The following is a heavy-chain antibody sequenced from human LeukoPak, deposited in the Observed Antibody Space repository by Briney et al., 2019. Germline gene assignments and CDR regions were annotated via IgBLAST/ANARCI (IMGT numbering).Heavy chain of an antibody. CDR1: GGTFSSYA. CDR2: IIPIFGTA. J-gene: IGHJ5*02. CDR3: ARGDSTNYDFWSGYSPLEYNWFDP. V-gene: IGHV1-69*13. D-gene: IGHD3-3*01. Sequence: VKVSCKASGGTFSSYAISWVRQAPGQGLEWMGGIIPIFGTANYAQKFQGRVTITADESTSTAYMELSSLRSEDTAVYYCARGDSTNYDFWSGYSPLEYNWFDPWGQGTLVTVSS.